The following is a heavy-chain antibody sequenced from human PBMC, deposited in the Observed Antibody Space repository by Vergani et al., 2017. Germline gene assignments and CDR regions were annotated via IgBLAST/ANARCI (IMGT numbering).Heavy chain of an antibody. CDR1: GGSISSSSYY. CDR3: ASWYYDFWSGYSN. V-gene: IGHV4-39*07. Sequence: QLQLQESGPGLVKPSETLSLTCTVSGGSISSSSYYWGWIRQPPGKGLEWIGSIYYSGSTYYNPSLKSRGTISVDTSKNQFSLKLSSVTAADTAVYYCASWYYDFWSGYSNWGQGTLVTVSS. D-gene: IGHD3-3*01. J-gene: IGHJ4*02. CDR2: IYYSGST.